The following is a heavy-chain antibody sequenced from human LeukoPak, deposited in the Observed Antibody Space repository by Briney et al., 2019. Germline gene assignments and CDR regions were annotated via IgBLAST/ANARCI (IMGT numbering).Heavy chain of an antibody. D-gene: IGHD3-10*01. J-gene: IGHJ3*02. CDR2: FDPEDGET. CDR3: ARITMVRGVIIKNGAFDI. Sequence: ASVKVSCKASGYTFTGYYMHWVRQAPGKGLEWMGGFDPEDGETIYAQKLQGRVTMTTDTSTSTAYMELRSLRSDDTAVYYCARITMVRGVIIKNGAFDIWGQGTMVTVSS. V-gene: IGHV1-24*01. CDR1: GYTFTGYY.